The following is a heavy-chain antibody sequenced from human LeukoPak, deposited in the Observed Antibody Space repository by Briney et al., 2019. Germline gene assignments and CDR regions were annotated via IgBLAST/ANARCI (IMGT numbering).Heavy chain of an antibody. CDR3: AREATGVVVAP. CDR1: GGSIGNYD. CDR2: LSNSGST. J-gene: IGHJ5*02. V-gene: IGHV4-59*12. D-gene: IGHD2-15*01. Sequence: PSETLSLTCTVSGGSIGNYDLSWIRLSPGKGLEWIGCLSNSGSTTYNPSLKSRATISVDPSKNQFSLKLSSVTAADTAVYYCAREATGVVVAPWGQGTLVTVSS.